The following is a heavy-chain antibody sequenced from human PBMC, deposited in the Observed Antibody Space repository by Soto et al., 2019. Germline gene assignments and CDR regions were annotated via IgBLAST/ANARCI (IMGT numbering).Heavy chain of an antibody. J-gene: IGHJ6*02. Sequence: QVQLVESGGGVVQPGRSLGLSCAASGFTFSSYGMHWVRQAPGKGLEWVAVISYDGSNKYYADSVKGRFTISRDNSKNTLYLQMNSLRAEDTAVYYCAKTGQQWGMDVWGQGTTVTVSS. CDR1: GFTFSSYG. CDR3: AKTGQQWGMDV. D-gene: IGHD6-19*01. V-gene: IGHV3-30*18. CDR2: ISYDGSNK.